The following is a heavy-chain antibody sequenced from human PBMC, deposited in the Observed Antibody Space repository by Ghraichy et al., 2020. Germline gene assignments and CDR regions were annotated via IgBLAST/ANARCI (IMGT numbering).Heavy chain of an antibody. Sequence: SETLSLTCAVYGGSFSGYYWSWIRQPPGKGLEWIGEINHSGSTNYNPSLKSRVTISVDTSKNQFSLKLSSVTAADTAVYYCAREGGSYSLRYFDYWGQGTLVTVSS. CDR2: INHSGST. V-gene: IGHV4-34*01. J-gene: IGHJ4*02. D-gene: IGHD1-26*01. CDR3: AREGGSYSLRYFDY. CDR1: GGSFSGYY.